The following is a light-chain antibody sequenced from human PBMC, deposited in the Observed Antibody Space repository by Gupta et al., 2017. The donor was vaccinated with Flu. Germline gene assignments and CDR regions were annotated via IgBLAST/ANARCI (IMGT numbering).Light chain of an antibody. CDR2: NDN. CDR3: QVWDSVTEHLV. J-gene: IGLJ2*01. Sequence: YLLTQPPPVSVATGQTATMTCAGDKIGHNTVHWYQQRPGQAPVLVLYNDNDRPSGIPERFSGSNSGNTATLTISRVEAGDEADYYCQVWDSVTEHLVFGGGTNLTVL. V-gene: IGLV3-21*02. CDR1: KIGHNT.